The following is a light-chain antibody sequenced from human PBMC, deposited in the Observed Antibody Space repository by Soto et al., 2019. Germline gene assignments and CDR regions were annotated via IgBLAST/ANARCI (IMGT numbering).Light chain of an antibody. Sequence: EIVLTQSPATLSLSPGERATLSCRASQSVGTYLAWYQQKPGQAPRLLIYDASNRATGIPARFSGSGSGTDFPLTISSLEPEDFAVYYCQQRSNWTRALTFGGGTKVEIK. CDR2: DAS. CDR3: QQRSNWTRALT. CDR1: QSVGTY. V-gene: IGKV3-11*01. J-gene: IGKJ4*01.